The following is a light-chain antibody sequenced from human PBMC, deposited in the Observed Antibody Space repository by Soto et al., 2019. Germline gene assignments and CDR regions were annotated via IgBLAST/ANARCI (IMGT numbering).Light chain of an antibody. CDR2: WAS. J-gene: IGKJ4*01. CDR1: QSVLYSSNNKNY. V-gene: IGKV4-1*01. Sequence: DIVMTQSPDSLAVSLGERATINCKSSQSVLYSSNNKNYLAWYQQKPGQPPKLLIYWASTRESGVPDRFSGSGSGTDFTLTIISLQDEDVAVYYCQQYYSTPLTFGGGTKVEIK. CDR3: QQYYSTPLT.